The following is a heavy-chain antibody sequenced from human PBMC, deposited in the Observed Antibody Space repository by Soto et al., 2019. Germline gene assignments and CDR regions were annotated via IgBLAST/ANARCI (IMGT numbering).Heavy chain of an antibody. Sequence: ASVKVSCNASGYTFTSYGISWVRLAPGQGLEWMGWISAYNGNTNYAQKLQGRVTMTTDTSTSTAYMELRSLRSDDTAVYYCARGGVAGMRRGDAFDIWGQGTMVTVSS. CDR3: ARGGVAGMRRGDAFDI. J-gene: IGHJ3*02. V-gene: IGHV1-18*01. CDR2: ISAYNGNT. CDR1: GYTFTSYG. D-gene: IGHD6-19*01.